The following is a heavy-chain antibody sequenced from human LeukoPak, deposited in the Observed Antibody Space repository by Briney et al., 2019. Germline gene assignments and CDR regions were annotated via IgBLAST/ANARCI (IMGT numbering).Heavy chain of an antibody. D-gene: IGHD5-12*01. CDR1: GFSYW. Sequence: PGGSLRLSCAASGFSYWIHWVRQAPGKGLVWVARIIHDETASDYADSVKGRFTISRENAKNTVSLQMKSLRAEDTAVYYCTTWPHEYWAQGTLVTVSS. CDR2: IIHDETAS. V-gene: IGHV3-74*01. CDR3: TTWPHEY. J-gene: IGHJ4*02.